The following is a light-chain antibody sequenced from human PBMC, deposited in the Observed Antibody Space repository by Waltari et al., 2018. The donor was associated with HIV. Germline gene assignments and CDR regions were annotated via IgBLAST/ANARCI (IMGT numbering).Light chain of an antibody. CDR1: QSVSSY. CDR2: DAS. CDR3: QQRTNSRT. J-gene: IGKJ1*01. Sequence: EIVLTQSPATLSLSPGERATLSCRASQSVSSYLAWYQQKPGQAPRLLIYDASNRATGIPARFSGSGSGTDFTLTISSLEPEDFAVYDCQQRTNSRTFGQGTKVEIK. V-gene: IGKV3-11*01.